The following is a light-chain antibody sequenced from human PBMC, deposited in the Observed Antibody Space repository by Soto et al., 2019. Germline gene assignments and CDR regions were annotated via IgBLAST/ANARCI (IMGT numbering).Light chain of an antibody. CDR3: QQYGSSPRT. CDR1: QSLTSTY. V-gene: IGKV3-20*01. Sequence: EIVLTQSPGTLCLSPGERVTLSCRASQSLTSTYLAWYQQKPGQAPRLLIYGASSRATGIPDRFSGSGSGTDFTLTISRLEPGDFAVYYCQQYGSSPRTFGQGTKVEIK. J-gene: IGKJ1*01. CDR2: GAS.